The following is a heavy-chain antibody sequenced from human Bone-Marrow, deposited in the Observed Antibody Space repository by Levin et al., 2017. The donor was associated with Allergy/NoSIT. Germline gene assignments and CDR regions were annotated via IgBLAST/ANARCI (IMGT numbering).Heavy chain of an antibody. CDR1: GFTFDNSA. V-gene: IGHV3-9*01. Sequence: LSLTCAASGFTFDNSAMHWVRQPPGKGLEWVSGISWNSAKIGYGDSVKGRFTISRDNAKNSLYLQMNSLRAEDTAFYYCVKDIQTPEAPGMVLQFWGQGTLVMVSS. D-gene: IGHD4-11*01. CDR2: ISWNSAKI. CDR3: VKDIQTPEAPGMVLQF. J-gene: IGHJ1*01.